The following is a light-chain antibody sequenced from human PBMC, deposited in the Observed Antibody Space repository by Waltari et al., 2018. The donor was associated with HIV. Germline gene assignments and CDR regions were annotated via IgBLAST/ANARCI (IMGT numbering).Light chain of an antibody. CDR2: EVT. CDR3: SSYAATTTIV. CDR1: NSDIGAYDY. Sequence: QSVLTQPASVSGSPGQSITISCTGTNSDIGAYDYVSWYQQHPAKAPKLLIYEVTIRSPGISYRFSGSKSGNTASMTISGLQAEDEAHYYCSSYAATTTIVFGGGTKVTVL. J-gene: IGLJ3*02. V-gene: IGLV2-14*01.